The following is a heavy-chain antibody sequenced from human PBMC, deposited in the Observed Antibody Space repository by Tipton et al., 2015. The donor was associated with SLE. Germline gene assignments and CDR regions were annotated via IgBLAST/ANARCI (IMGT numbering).Heavy chain of an antibody. CDR1: GDSVSSNSAA. J-gene: IGHJ5*02. Sequence: GLVKPSQTLSLTCAISGDSVSSNSAAWTWIRQSPSRGLEWLGRTYYRSKWYNDYAVSVKSRITINPDTSKNQFSLQLNSVTPEDTAMYYCARETRVDATFSKYNRFDPWGQGALVSVSS. CDR3: ARETRVDATFSKYNRFDP. V-gene: IGHV6-1*01. CDR2: TYYRSKWYN. D-gene: IGHD1-26*01.